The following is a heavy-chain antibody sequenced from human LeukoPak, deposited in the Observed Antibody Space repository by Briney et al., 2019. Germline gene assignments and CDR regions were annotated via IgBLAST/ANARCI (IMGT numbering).Heavy chain of an antibody. V-gene: IGHV4-38-2*02. CDR1: GYSISSGYY. D-gene: IGHD6-13*01. Sequence: SETLSLTCTVSGYSISSGYYWGWIRQPPGKGLEWIGSIYHSGSTYYNPSLKSRVTISVDTSKNQFSLKLSSVTAADTAVYYCARGGGSSGFDPWGQGTLVTVSS. J-gene: IGHJ5*02. CDR2: IYHSGST. CDR3: ARGGGSSGFDP.